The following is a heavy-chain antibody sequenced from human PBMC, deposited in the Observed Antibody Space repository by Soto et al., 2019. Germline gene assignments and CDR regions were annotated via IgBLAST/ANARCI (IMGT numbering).Heavy chain of an antibody. Sequence: GESLKISCAASGFTLSSYWMHWVRQAPGKGLVWVSRINSGGSSTSYADSVKGRFTISRDSAKNTLSLQMNSLRAEDTAVYFCATTRDGPDAFEIWGQGTVVTVSS. V-gene: IGHV3-74*01. J-gene: IGHJ3*02. CDR2: INSGGSST. CDR1: GFTLSSYW. CDR3: ATTRDGPDAFEI. D-gene: IGHD1-1*01.